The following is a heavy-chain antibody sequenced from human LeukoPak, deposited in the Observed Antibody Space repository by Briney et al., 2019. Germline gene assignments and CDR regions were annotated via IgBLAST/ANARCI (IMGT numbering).Heavy chain of an antibody. CDR3: ARHAPYYYDSSGYYYFDY. CDR2: IYPDDSDT. CDR1: GYSFTSNW. Sequence: GASLKISCKGAGYSFTSNWIGWVRPMPGKGLEWMGIIYPDDSDTRYSPCFQGQVTISADKSISTAYLQWSSLKASDTAMYYSARHAPYYYDSSGYYYFDYWGQGTLVTVSS. V-gene: IGHV5-51*01. D-gene: IGHD3-22*01. J-gene: IGHJ4*02.